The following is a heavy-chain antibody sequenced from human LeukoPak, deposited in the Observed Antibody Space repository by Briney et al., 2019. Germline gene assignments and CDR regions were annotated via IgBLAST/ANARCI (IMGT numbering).Heavy chain of an antibody. Sequence: GGSLRLSCAASGFTFSSYSMNWVRQAPGKGLEWVSSISSSSSYIYYADSVKGRFTISRDNAKNSLYMQMNSLRAEDTAVYYCARGRDYIWGSYDYWGQGTLVTVSS. CDR3: ARGRDYIWGSYDY. J-gene: IGHJ4*02. CDR2: ISSSSSYI. CDR1: GFTFSSYS. D-gene: IGHD3-16*01. V-gene: IGHV3-21*01.